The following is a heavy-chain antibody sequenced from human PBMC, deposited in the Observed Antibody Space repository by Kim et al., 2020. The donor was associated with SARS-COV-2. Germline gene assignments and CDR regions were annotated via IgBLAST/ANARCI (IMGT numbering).Heavy chain of an antibody. CDR1: GGSISSYY. V-gene: IGHV4-59*13. D-gene: IGHD3-10*01. Sequence: SETLSLTCTVSGGSISSYYWSWIRQPPGKGLEWIGYIYYSGSTNYNPSLKSRVTISVDTSKNQFSLKLSSVTAADTAVYYCARESGLSHFDYWGQGTLVTVSS. CDR2: IYYSGST. J-gene: IGHJ4*02. CDR3: ARESGLSHFDY.